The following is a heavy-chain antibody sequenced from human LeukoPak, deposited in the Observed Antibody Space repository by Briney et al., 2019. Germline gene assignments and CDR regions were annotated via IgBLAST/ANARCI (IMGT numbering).Heavy chain of an antibody. CDR2: IWYDGSNK. J-gene: IGHJ4*02. CDR1: GFTFSSYA. D-gene: IGHD1-1*01. CDR3: ARCAERIHDPENYFDY. Sequence: PGRSLRLSCAASGFTFSSYAMHWVRQAPGKGLEWVAVIWYDGSNKYYADSVKGRFTISRDNSKNTLFLQMNGLRAEDTAVYYCARCAERIHDPENYFDYWGQGTLVTVSS. V-gene: IGHV3-33*08.